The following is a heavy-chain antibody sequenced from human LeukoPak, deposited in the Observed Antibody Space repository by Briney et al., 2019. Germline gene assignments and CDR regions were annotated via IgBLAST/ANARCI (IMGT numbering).Heavy chain of an antibody. J-gene: IGHJ5*01. Sequence: SETLSLTCAVYGGSFSGHYWSWIRQPPGKGLEWIGEISQSGSINYNPSLKSRVTISIDTSTNQFSLKLSSVTAADTAVYYCSSGGVGNRLGSWGQGTLVTVSS. CDR3: SSGGVGNRLGS. CDR1: GGSFSGHY. CDR2: ISQSGSI. V-gene: IGHV4-34*01. D-gene: IGHD1-26*01.